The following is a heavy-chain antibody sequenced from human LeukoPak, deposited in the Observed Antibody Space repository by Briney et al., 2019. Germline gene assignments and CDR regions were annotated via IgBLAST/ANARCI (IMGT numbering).Heavy chain of an antibody. CDR1: GSIFTSSW. V-gene: IGHV5-51*01. D-gene: IGHD3-10*01. J-gene: IGHJ3*02. Sequence: GASLQISCEGSGSIFTSSWIGWVRQLPGKGLEWMGIIYPGDSDTRYSPSFQGQVTISADKSISTAYLQWSSRKASDTAMYYCARPMVRGPMGAFDIWGQGTMVTVSS. CDR2: IYPGDSDT. CDR3: ARPMVRGPMGAFDI.